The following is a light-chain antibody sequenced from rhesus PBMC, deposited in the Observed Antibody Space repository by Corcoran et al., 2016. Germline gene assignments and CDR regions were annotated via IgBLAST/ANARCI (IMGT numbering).Light chain of an antibody. J-gene: IGKJ4*01. CDR3: QQYNDLLPLT. Sequence: EIVMTQSPATLSLSPGETATLSCRASESVGSYLAWYQQKPGQAPKLLVHSAYFRAPGIPDRLSGSGVRTEFTRTISSLEPEDVGVYHCQQYNDLLPLTFGVGTKVELK. V-gene: IGKV3-40*03. CDR2: SAY. CDR1: ESVGSY.